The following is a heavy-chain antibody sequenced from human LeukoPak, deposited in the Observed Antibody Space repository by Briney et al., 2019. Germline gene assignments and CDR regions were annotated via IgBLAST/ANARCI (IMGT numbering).Heavy chain of an antibody. D-gene: IGHD6-19*01. CDR1: GLTFSSYA. Sequence: PGGSLRLSCAASGLTFSSYAMSWVRQAPGKGREWVSAMSGSGDSTYYADSVKGRFTISRDNSKNTLYLQMNSLRAEDTAVYYCAKDLEYSSGWSPAFDYWGQGTLVTVSS. CDR3: AKDLEYSSGWSPAFDY. J-gene: IGHJ4*02. V-gene: IGHV3-23*01. CDR2: MSGSGDST.